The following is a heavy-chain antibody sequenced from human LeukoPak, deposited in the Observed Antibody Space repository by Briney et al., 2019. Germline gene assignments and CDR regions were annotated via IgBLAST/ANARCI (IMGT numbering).Heavy chain of an antibody. J-gene: IGHJ3*02. CDR2: ISSSSSYT. D-gene: IGHD3-22*01. CDR3: ARGSRAVVSDFDI. Sequence: GGSLRLSCAASGFSFSGYYMSWIRQAPGKGLEWVSYISSSSSYTNYADSVKGRFTISRDNAKKSLYLQMNSLRVEDTALYYCARGSRAVVSDFDIWGQGTMGTVSS. CDR1: GFSFSGYY. V-gene: IGHV3-11*06.